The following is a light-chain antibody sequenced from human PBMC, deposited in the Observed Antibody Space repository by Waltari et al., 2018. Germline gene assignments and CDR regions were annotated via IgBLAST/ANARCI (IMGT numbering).Light chain of an antibody. Sequence: SASLGASVKLTCTLDSGHSTNIIAWHQQQPQKGPRYLMKVNSDGSHSKGDEIPDRFSGSSSSSGTERYLTISSVQSEDEADYYCQTGGHGTWVFGGGTKLTVL. CDR2: VNSDGSH. V-gene: IGLV4-69*01. CDR3: QTGGHGTWV. J-gene: IGLJ3*02. CDR1: SGHSTNI.